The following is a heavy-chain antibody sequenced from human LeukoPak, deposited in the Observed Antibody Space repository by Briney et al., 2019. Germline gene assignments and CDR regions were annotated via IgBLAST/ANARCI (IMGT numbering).Heavy chain of an antibody. CDR1: GYTFTGYY. D-gene: IGHD6-19*01. CDR3: ARASAERIYSSGWYGGDY. J-gene: IGHJ4*02. CDR2: INPNSGGT. Sequence: GASVKVSCKASGYTFTGYYMHWVRQAPGQGLEWMGWINPNSGGTNYAQKFQGRVTMTRDTSISTAYMELSSLRSEDTAVYYCARASAERIYSSGWYGGDYWGQGTLVTVSS. V-gene: IGHV1-2*02.